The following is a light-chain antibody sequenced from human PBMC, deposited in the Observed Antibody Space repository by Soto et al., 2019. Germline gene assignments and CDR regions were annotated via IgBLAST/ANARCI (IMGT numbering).Light chain of an antibody. CDR3: QQYNSYSGT. CDR2: DAS. J-gene: IGKJ1*01. Sequence: DIQMTQSPSTLSASVGDRVTITCRASQSISSWLAWYQQKPGKAPKLLIYDASSLESGVPSRFIGSGSGTEFTLTISSLQPDEFATYYCQQYNSYSGTFGQVTKVEIK. CDR1: QSISSW. V-gene: IGKV1-5*01.